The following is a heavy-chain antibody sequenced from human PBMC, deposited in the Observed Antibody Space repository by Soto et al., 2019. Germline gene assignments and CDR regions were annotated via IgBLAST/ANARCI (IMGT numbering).Heavy chain of an antibody. V-gene: IGHV4-59*08. J-gene: IGHJ6*03. CDR1: GGSISSYY. D-gene: IGHD3-10*01. CDR3: ARHAGGDRTAYYYYYYMDV. CDR2: IYYSGST. Sequence: QVQLQESGPGLVKPSETLSLTCNVSGGSISSYYWSWIRQPPGKGLEWIGYIYYSGSTNYNPSLKSRVTISVDTSKNQFSLKRSSVTAADTAVYYCARHAGGDRTAYYYYYYMDVWGKGTTVTVSS.